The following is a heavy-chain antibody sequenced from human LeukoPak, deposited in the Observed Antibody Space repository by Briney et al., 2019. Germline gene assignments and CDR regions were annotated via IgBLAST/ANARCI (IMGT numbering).Heavy chain of an antibody. Sequence: SETLSLTCTVSGGSISSFYWDWIRHPPGKGLEWIAYIYHSGDTRYNPSLKSRVTISVDTSKSQFSLKLSSVTAADTPVYYCARGGYSGSDWTTWGQGTRVTVSS. CDR1: GGSISSFY. V-gene: IGHV4-59*01. J-gene: IGHJ5*02. CDR3: ARGGYSGSDWTT. D-gene: IGHD5-12*01. CDR2: IYHSGDT.